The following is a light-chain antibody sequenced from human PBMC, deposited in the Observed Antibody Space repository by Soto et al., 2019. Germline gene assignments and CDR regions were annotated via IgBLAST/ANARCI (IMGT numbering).Light chain of an antibody. CDR2: DAS. Sequence: DIQMTQSPSSLSASVGDRVTITCRASQSISTALCWFQQKPGRAPQLLISDASTLQSGVPSRFSGSGFGTDFTLPISSLQPEDFAAYYCLQTYTVPRTFGQGTNL. V-gene: IGKV1-39*01. CDR1: QSISTA. J-gene: IGKJ2*01. CDR3: LQTYTVPRT.